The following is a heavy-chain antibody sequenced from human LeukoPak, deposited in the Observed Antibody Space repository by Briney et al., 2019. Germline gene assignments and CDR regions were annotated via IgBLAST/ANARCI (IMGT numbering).Heavy chain of an antibody. J-gene: IGHJ4*02. CDR1: GFTFSSNW. CDR3: ARDGQLDY. D-gene: IGHD6-13*01. V-gene: IGHV3-7*01. Sequence: GGSLRLSCATSGFTFSSNWMSWVRHVPGRGLDWVANIKPDGSAEYYAASVRGRFTVSRDNAKNSLYLQMNSLRVEDTAVYYCARDGQLDYWGQGTLVTVSS. CDR2: IKPDGSAE.